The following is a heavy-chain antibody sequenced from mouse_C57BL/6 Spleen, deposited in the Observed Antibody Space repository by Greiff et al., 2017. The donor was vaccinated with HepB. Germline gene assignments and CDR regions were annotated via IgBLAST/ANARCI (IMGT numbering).Heavy chain of an antibody. CDR2: INPSNGGT. J-gene: IGHJ4*01. CDR1: GYTFTSYW. V-gene: IGHV1-53*01. Sequence: QVQLQQPGTELVKPGASVKLSCKASGYTFTSYWMHWVKQRPGQGLEWIGNINPSNGGTNYNEKFKSKATLTVDNSSSTAYMQLSSVTSEDSAVYYGARDGSSYDYAMDYWGQGTSVTVSS. D-gene: IGHD1-1*01. CDR3: ARDGSSYDYAMDY.